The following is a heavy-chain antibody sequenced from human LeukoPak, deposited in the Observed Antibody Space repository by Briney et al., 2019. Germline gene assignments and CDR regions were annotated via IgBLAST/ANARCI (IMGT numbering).Heavy chain of an antibody. CDR2: IYSGDST. CDR3: AREVATGFSCFDY. Sequence: GGSLRLSCAASGFTVNNNYMNWVRQAPGKGLEWVSLIYSGDSTYYADSVKGRIIISRDNSKNTLYLQMNSLRAEDTAVYYCAREVATGFSCFDYWGQGTLVTVSS. CDR1: GFTVNNNY. D-gene: IGHD2-21*02. J-gene: IGHJ4*02. V-gene: IGHV3-53*01.